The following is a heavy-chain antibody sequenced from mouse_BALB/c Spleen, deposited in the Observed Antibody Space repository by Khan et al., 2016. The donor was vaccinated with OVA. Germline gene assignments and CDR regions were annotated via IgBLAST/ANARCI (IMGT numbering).Heavy chain of an antibody. V-gene: IGHV1-4*01. Sequence: VQLQESGAELARPGASVKMSCKASGYTFTTYTMHWIKPRPGQGLEWIGYINPSSGYANYNQKFKDKATLTADKSSSTAYMQLSSLTSEDSAVYYCAREGAYYRSDGWFAYWGQGTLVTVSA. CDR1: GYTFTTYT. CDR3: AREGAYYRSDGWFAY. D-gene: IGHD2-14*01. CDR2: INPSSGYA. J-gene: IGHJ3*01.